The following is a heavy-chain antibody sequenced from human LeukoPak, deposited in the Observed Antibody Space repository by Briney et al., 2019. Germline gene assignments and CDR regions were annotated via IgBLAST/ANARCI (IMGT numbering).Heavy chain of an antibody. Sequence: SETLSLTCTVSGGSISSGDRYWSWIRQSPGKGLEWIGYIYSTGNTYYNPSLKSRVIISVDTSKNQFSLELNSVTAADTAVYYCARDSYSYGYGGFEYWGQGILVTVSS. J-gene: IGHJ4*02. CDR1: GGSISSGDRY. CDR2: IYSTGNT. CDR3: ARDSYSYGYGGFEY. D-gene: IGHD5-18*01. V-gene: IGHV4-30-4*01.